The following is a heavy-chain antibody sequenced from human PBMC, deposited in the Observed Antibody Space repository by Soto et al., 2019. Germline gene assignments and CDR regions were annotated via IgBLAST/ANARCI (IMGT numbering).Heavy chain of an antibody. V-gene: IGHV4-4*02. CDR3: GRTKDYVYGVDV. CDR2: IYHNERT. Sequence: QVQLQESGPGLVKPSGTLSLTCAVSGTSISSSQWWSWVRQPPGKGLEWIGEIYHNERTNYNPSLKSRLTMSLDKSKNQVSLKLRSVTAADPATYYCGRTKDYVYGVDVWGQGTTVTVSS. J-gene: IGHJ6*02. CDR1: GTSISSSQW.